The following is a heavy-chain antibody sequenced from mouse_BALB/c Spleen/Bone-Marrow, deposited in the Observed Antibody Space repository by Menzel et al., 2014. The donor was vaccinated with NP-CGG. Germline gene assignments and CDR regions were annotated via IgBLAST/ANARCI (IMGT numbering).Heavy chain of an antibody. Sequence: VQLQQSGPELVKPGASVKMSCKASGYTFTSYILHWVKQTPGQGPEWIGYINPYNDGTKYNEKFKGKATLTSDKFSSATYMELSSLTSEDSAVYYCARGGGHYFDYWGQGTTLTVSS. J-gene: IGHJ2*01. CDR1: GYTFTSYI. CDR2: INPYNDGT. CDR3: ARGGGHYFDY. V-gene: IGHV1-14*01.